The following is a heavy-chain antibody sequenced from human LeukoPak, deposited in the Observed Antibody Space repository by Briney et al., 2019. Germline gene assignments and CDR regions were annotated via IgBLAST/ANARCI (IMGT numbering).Heavy chain of an antibody. Sequence: GGSLRLSCAASGLTFSSHAMTWVRQAPGKGLEWVAVMSYDGSNRYYADSVKGRSTISRDNSKNTLYLQMNSLRAEDTAVYYCARARSSWTLHDAFDIWGQGTMVTVSS. V-gene: IGHV3-30*04. CDR1: GLTFSSHA. J-gene: IGHJ3*02. CDR2: MSYDGSNR. CDR3: ARARSSWTLHDAFDI. D-gene: IGHD6-13*01.